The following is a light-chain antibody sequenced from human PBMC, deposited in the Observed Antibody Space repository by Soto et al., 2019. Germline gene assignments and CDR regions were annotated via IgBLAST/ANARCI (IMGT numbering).Light chain of an antibody. Sequence: EIVLTQSPATLSLSPGERAALSCRASQSLRSYLTWYQQKPGQAPRLLIYDASNRATGIPARFRGSGSGTDVTLTISSLEPEDFAVYYCQQRSEWPLTFGGGTKVEIK. J-gene: IGKJ4*02. V-gene: IGKV3-11*01. CDR2: DAS. CDR3: QQRSEWPLT. CDR1: QSLRSY.